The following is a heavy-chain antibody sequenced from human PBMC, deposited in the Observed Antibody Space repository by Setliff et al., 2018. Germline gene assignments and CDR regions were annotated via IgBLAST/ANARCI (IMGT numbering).Heavy chain of an antibody. CDR1: RGSISSSY. J-gene: IGHJ5*02. CDR2: MYTSGTT. Sequence: KTSETLSLTCTVSRGSISSSYWSWIRLPPGKGLEWIGYMYTSGTTEYNPSLNSRVTMSLDTSKNQFSLNLSSVTAADTAVYYCARGGGVAAAAWFDPWGQGTLVTVSS. V-gene: IGHV4-4*08. CDR3: ARGGGVAAAAWFDP. D-gene: IGHD6-13*01.